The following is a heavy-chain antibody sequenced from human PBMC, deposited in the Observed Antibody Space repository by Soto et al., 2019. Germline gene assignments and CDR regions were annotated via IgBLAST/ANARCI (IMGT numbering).Heavy chain of an antibody. D-gene: IGHD3-10*01. V-gene: IGHV1-18*01. Sequence: QVQLVQSGAEVKKPGASVKVSCKASGYTFTSYGVSWVRQAPGQGLEWMGWISAYNGNTKYAQKLQGRVTMTTETSPNPAFMGLRGLRLDDTGVLFGGRGSPPVDYWGQGTLVTVSS. J-gene: IGHJ4*02. CDR2: ISAYNGNT. CDR3: GRGSPPVDY. CDR1: GYTFTSYG.